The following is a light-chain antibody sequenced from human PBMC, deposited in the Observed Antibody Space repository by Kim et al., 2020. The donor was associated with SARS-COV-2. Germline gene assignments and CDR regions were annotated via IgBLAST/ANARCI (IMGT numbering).Light chain of an antibody. J-gene: IGLJ2*01. CDR3: LLTYNGIRL. CDR2: DIN. CDR1: AGAVTSGHY. Sequence: QAVVTQEPSLTVSPGGTVTLTCGSSAGAVTSGHYPYWFQQKPGQAPRTLIYDINNRNAWTPVRFSGSLPGGKAALTLSGAQPEDEADYFCLLTYNGIRLFGGGTQLTVL. V-gene: IGLV7-46*01.